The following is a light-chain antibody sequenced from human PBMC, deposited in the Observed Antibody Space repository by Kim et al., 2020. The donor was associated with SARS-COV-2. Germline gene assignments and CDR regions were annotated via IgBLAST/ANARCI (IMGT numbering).Light chain of an antibody. CDR2: QDS. J-gene: IGLJ2*01. CDR3: QAWDSSTVV. V-gene: IGLV3-1*01. Sequence: SYELTQPPSVTVSPGQTASITCSGHKLGDRYACWYQQRPGQSPVLVIYQDSKRPSGIPERFSGSNSGNTATLTISGTQAMDEDDYYCQAWDSSTVVFGGGTQLTVL. CDR1: KLGDRY.